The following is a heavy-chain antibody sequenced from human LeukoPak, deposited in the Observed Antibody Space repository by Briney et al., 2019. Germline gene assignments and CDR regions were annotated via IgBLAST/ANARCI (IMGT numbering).Heavy chain of an antibody. CDR2: IYYSGST. V-gene: IGHV4-39*07. D-gene: IGHD6-6*01. CDR1: GASISSMSYY. Sequence: PSETLSLTCTVSGASISSMSYYWGWIRQPPGKGLEWIGSIYYSGSTYYNPSLKSRVTISADRSKNQFSLKLSSVTAADTAVYYCARYDRRYSSSSKYFQHWGQGTLVTVSS. CDR3: ARYDRRYSSSSKYFQH. J-gene: IGHJ1*01.